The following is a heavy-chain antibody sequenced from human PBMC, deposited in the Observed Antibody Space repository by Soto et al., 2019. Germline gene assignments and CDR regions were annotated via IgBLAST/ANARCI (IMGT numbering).Heavy chain of an antibody. CDR3: ARGVLRYYYYGMDV. J-gene: IGHJ6*02. Sequence: QVQLQESGPGLVKPSETLSLTCTVSGDSVSSYYWSWIRQPPGKGLEWIGYIYVSGGTNYNPSLKSRVTISLDTSKNQFSLKLSSVTAADTAVYYCARGVLRYYYYGMDVWGQGTTVTVSS. CDR1: GDSVSSYY. CDR2: IYVSGGT. V-gene: IGHV4-59*02.